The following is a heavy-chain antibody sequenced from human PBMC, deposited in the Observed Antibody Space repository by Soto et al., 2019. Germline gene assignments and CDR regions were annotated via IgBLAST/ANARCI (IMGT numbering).Heavy chain of an antibody. CDR3: ARDMTTVTTYHAFDI. J-gene: IGHJ3*02. CDR1: GFTFSSYG. V-gene: IGHV3-33*01. Sequence: QVQLVESGGGVVQPGRSLRLSCAASGFTFSSYGMHWVRQAPGKGLEWVAVIWYDGSNKYYADSVKGRFTSSRDNSKNTLYLQINSLRAEDTAVYYCARDMTTVTTYHAFDIWVHGTMVTVSS. D-gene: IGHD4-17*01. CDR2: IWYDGSNK.